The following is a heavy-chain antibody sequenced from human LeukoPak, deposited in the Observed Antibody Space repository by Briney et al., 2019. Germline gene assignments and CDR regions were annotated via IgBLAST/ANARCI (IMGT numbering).Heavy chain of an antibody. J-gene: IGHJ4*02. Sequence: QPGGSLRLSCAASGFTFSSYWMSWVRQAPGKGLVWVSRIDNGGSTTLYADSVGGRFIISRDNAKNTLYLQMNGLRPEDTAIYYCARVRSDYSSSSPPDYWGQGTPVTVSS. V-gene: IGHV3-74*01. CDR3: ARVRSDYSSSSPPDY. CDR2: IDNGGSTT. CDR1: GFTFSSYW. D-gene: IGHD6-6*01.